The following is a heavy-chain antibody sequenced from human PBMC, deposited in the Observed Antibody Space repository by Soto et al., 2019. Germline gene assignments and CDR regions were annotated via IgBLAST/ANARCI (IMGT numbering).Heavy chain of an antibody. D-gene: IGHD1-1*01. J-gene: IGHJ4*02. CDR2: INPGDGRT. V-gene: IGHV1-46*01. Sequence: AVKVACTASGYRFTDYYMHWVRQAPGRRLEWMGTINPGDGRTSYAQKFQGRISMTGDTSPTTLFLEVTRLTPEDTALYYCGRVGQTLHDPFDSWAQGPQVTATS. CDR3: GRVGQTLHDPFDS. CDR1: GYRFTDYY.